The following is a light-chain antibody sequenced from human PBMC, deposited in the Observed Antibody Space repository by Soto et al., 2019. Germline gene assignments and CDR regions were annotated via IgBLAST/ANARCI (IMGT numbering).Light chain of an antibody. CDR3: QQYNNWPLT. V-gene: IGKV3-15*01. CDR2: GAS. Sequence: EIVMTQSPATLSVSPGERATLSCRASQSVSSNLAWYQQKPGQAPRLLIYGASTRATGIPARFSGSGSGTEITLTISSLQSEAFAVYSCQQYNNWPLTFGQGTKVEIK. CDR1: QSVSSN. J-gene: IGKJ1*01.